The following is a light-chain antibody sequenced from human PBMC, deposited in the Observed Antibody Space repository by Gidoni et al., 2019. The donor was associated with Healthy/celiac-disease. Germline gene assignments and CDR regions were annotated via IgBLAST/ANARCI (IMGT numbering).Light chain of an antibody. CDR1: SSDVGGYKY. CDR2: DVS. V-gene: IGLV2-14*03. J-gene: IGLJ2*01. CDR3: CSYTSSSSLDVV. Sequence: QSALTQPASVSGSPGQSITISCTGTSSDVGGYKYVSWYQQHPGKAPKLMIYDVSNRPSGVSNRFSASKSGNTASLTISGLQAEDEADYYCCSYTSSSSLDVVFGGGTKLTVL.